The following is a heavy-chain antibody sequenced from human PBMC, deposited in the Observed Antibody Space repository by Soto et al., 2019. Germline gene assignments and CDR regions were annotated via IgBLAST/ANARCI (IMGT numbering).Heavy chain of an antibody. CDR2: VNSDGSTT. Sequence: EVQLVESGGGLVQPGGSLRLSCAASGFTFSNYWMHWVRQAPGKGLVWVSRVNSDGSTTYYADSVKGRFTISRDNAKNTLHLQMNSRGAEETAVYYCASNYAYAEGYYYYGIDVWGQGTTVTVSS. D-gene: IGHD3-16*01. CDR3: ASNYAYAEGYYYYGIDV. V-gene: IGHV3-74*01. CDR1: GFTFSNYW. J-gene: IGHJ6*02.